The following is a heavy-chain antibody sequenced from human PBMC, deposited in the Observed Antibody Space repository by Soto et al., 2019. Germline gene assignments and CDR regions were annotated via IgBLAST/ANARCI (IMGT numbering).Heavy chain of an antibody. J-gene: IGHJ4*02. V-gene: IGHV3-23*01. CDR2: ISGSGGST. CDR3: AKQYRSAIYFDY. CDR1: GVTFSSYS. D-gene: IGHD2-2*01. Sequence: GGSLRLSCAASGVTFSSYSMSWVRQAPGKGLEWVSAISGSGGSTYYADSVKGRFTISRDNSKNTLYLQMNSLRAEDTAVYYCAKQYRSAIYFDYWGQGTLVTVSS.